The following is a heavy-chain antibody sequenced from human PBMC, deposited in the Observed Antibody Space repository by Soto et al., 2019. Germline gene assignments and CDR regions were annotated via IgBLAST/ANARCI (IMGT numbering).Heavy chain of an antibody. D-gene: IGHD2-15*01. Sequence: PSKTMSLTCDVSGGSIDNSHSFWGWVRQPPGKGLEFIGSVYYSGGAYYSPSLKSRVTVSVDTSKNQLSLRVNSVTAADTAVYYCLIVVEAATRHTASDYWGQGFPVTVSS. V-gene: IGHV4-39*01. CDR3: LIVVEAATRHTASDY. CDR1: GGSIDNSHSF. J-gene: IGHJ4*02. CDR2: VYYSGGA.